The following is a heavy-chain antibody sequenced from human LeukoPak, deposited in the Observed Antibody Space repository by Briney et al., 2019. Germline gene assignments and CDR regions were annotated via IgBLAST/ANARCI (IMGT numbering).Heavy chain of an antibody. D-gene: IGHD3-10*01. J-gene: IGHJ6*03. Sequence: GGSLRLSCAASGFTFDDYGMSWVRQAPGKRLEWVSGINWNGGSTGYADSVKGRFTISRDNSKNTLYLQMGSLRAEDMAVYYCARELHSGQTDYYYYMDVWGKGTTVTISS. CDR1: GFTFDDYG. CDR3: ARELHSGQTDYYYYMDV. CDR2: INWNGGST. V-gene: IGHV3-20*04.